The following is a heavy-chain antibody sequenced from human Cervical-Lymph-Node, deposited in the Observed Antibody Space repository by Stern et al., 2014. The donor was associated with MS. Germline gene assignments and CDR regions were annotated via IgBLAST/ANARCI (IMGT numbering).Heavy chain of an antibody. D-gene: IGHD6-13*01. CDR1: GGTFSSDA. V-gene: IGHV1-69*01. Sequence: VQLVQSGAEVKKPGSSMKVSCKASGGTFSSDAIGWVRQAPGQGLERMGGIIPIFETANYAQKFQGRVTITADQSTKTAYLELSSLTSGDTAMYFCASGTRSSWYFDFWGQGTLVTVST. CDR2: IIPIFETA. J-gene: IGHJ4*02. CDR3: ASGTRSSWYFDF.